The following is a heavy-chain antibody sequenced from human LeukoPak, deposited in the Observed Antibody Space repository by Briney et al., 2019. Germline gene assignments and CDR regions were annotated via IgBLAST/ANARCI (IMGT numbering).Heavy chain of an antibody. CDR2: ISSSSSYI. Sequence: GSLRLSCAASGFTFSSYSMNWVRQAPGKGLEWVSSISSSSSYIYYADSVKGRFTISRDNAKNSLYLQMNSLRAEDTAVYYCAPDYGDYYYYYGMDVWGQGTTVTVSS. D-gene: IGHD4-17*01. J-gene: IGHJ6*02. CDR1: GFTFSSYS. V-gene: IGHV3-21*01. CDR3: APDYGDYYYYYGMDV.